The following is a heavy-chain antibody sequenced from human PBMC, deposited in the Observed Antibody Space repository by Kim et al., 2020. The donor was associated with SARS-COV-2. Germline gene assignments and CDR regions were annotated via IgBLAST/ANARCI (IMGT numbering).Heavy chain of an antibody. CDR1: GFTFSSYS. V-gene: IGHV3-21*01. Sequence: GGSLRLSCAASGFTFSSYSMNWVRQAPRKGLEWVSSISSSSSYIYYADSVKGRFTISRDNAKNSLYLQMNSLRAEDTAVYYCARGVTGTTGEDFDYWGQGTLVTVSS. D-gene: IGHD1-7*01. CDR2: ISSSSSYI. J-gene: IGHJ4*02. CDR3: ARGVTGTTGEDFDY.